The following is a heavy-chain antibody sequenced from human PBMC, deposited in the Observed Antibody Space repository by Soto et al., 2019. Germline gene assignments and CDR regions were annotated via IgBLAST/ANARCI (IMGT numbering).Heavy chain of an antibody. CDR3: ARHGPGCSSTSCYIDY. J-gene: IGHJ4*02. CDR1: GYSFTSYW. D-gene: IGHD2-2*01. Sequence: GESLKISCKGSGYSFTSYWISWVRQMPGKGLEWMGRIDPSDSYTNYSPSFQGHVTISADKSISTAYLQLSSLKASDTAMYYCARHGPGCSSTSCYIDYWGQGTLVTVSS. CDR2: IDPSDSYT. V-gene: IGHV5-10-1*01.